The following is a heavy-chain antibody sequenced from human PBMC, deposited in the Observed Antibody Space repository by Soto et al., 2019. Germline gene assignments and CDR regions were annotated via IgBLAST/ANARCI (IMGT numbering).Heavy chain of an antibody. J-gene: IGHJ4*02. CDR1: GGSISRYY. V-gene: IGHV4-4*07. D-gene: IGHD3-3*01. CDR2: IYTSGST. CDR3: ARGLRFLEWLFDY. Sequence: SETLSLTCTVSGGSISRYYWSWIRQPAGKGLEWIGRIYTSGSTNYNPSLKSRVTMSVDTSKNQFSLKLSSVTAADTAVYYCARGLRFLEWLFDYWGQGTLVTVS.